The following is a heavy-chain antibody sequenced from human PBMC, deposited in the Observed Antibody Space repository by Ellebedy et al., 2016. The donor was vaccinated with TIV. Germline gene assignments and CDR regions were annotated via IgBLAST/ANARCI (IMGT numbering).Heavy chain of an antibody. Sequence: PGGSLRLSCAASGFTFSNYVMSWVRQAPGKGLEWVSSINGGVGNTYYADSVKGRFTISRDNSKNTLYLQMNSLRAEDTAVYYCAKGCGGSCYWEAYWGQGTLVTVSS. D-gene: IGHD2-15*01. CDR1: GFTFSNYV. V-gene: IGHV3-23*01. J-gene: IGHJ4*02. CDR3: AKGCGGSCYWEAY. CDR2: INGGVGNT.